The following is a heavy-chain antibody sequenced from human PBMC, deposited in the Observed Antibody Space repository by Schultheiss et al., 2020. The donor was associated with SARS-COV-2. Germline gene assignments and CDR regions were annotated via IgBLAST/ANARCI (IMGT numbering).Heavy chain of an antibody. D-gene: IGHD4-17*01. CDR2: IYYSGST. CDR3: ARGLRAWYFDL. CDR1: GGSFSGYY. J-gene: IGHJ2*01. Sequence: SETLSLTCAVYGGSFSGYYWSWIRQPPGKGLEWIGYIYYSGSTNYNPSLKSRVTISVDTSKNQFSLKLSSVTAADTAVYYCARGLRAWYFDLWGRGTLVTVSS. V-gene: IGHV4-34*01.